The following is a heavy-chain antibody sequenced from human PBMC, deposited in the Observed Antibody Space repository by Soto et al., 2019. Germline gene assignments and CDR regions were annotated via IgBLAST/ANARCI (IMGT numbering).Heavy chain of an antibody. D-gene: IGHD3-3*01. CDR1: GFTFSSYA. J-gene: IGHJ2*01. V-gene: IGHV3-23*01. CDR2: ISGSGGST. Sequence: GGSLRLSCAASGFTFSSYAMSWVRQAPGKGLEWVSAISGSGGSTYYADSVKGRFTISRDNSKNTLYLQMNSLRAEDTAVYYCAKEGTPRITIFGVPHHSWYFDLWGRGTLVTVSS. CDR3: AKEGTPRITIFGVPHHSWYFDL.